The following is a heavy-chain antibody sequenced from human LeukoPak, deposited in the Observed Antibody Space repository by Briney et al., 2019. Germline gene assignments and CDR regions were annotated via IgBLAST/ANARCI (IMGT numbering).Heavy chain of an antibody. CDR3: ARRHRHFDY. V-gene: IGHV4-39*01. CDR2: IYYSGST. J-gene: IGHJ4*02. CDR1: GGSISSSSYY. Sequence: PSETLSLTCTVSGGSISSSSYYWGWIRQPPGKGLEWIGSIYYSGSTYSNPSLKSRVTISVDTSKNQFSLKLSSVTAADTAVYYCARRHRHFDYWGQGTLVTVSS.